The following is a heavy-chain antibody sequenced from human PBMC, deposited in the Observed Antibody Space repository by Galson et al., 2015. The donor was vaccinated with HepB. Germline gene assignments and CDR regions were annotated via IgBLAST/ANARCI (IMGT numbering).Heavy chain of an antibody. J-gene: IGHJ4*02. Sequence: SVKVSCKASGYTFTDYYMHWVRQAPGQGLEWMGWINPNSGGTNYAQKFQGWVTMTRDTSISTAYMELSRLRSDDTAMCYCARLEDSSSWYSVFDYWGQGTLVTVSS. CDR1: GYTFTDYY. D-gene: IGHD6-13*01. CDR2: INPNSGGT. CDR3: ARLEDSSSWYSVFDY. V-gene: IGHV1-2*04.